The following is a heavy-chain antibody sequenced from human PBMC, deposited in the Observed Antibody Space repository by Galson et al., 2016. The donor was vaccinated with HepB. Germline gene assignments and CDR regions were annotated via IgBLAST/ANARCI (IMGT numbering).Heavy chain of an antibody. J-gene: IGHJ4*02. CDR2: ISGSGFNT. V-gene: IGHV3-23*01. CDR3: ARLVEVARFDH. D-gene: IGHD6-19*01. Sequence: SLRLSCAASGFPFGSYAMSWVRQAPGQGLEWVSAISGSGFNTYYADSVKSRFTITRDHSKNTLYLQMNSLRAEDTAVYYCARLVEVARFDHWGQGTLVTVSS. CDR1: GFPFGSYA.